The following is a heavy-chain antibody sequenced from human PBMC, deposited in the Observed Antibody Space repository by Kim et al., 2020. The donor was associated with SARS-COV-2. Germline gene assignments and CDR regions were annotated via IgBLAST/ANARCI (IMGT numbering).Heavy chain of an antibody. CDR1: GFSFSNYG. V-gene: IGHV3-33*06. D-gene: IGHD2-2*01. CDR3: AKSVVPAGYNYYYAMEV. Sequence: GGSLRLSCAASGFSFSNYGIYWVRQAPGKGLEWVALIWYDGSNKYYGDSVKGRFTISRDNSKNTVYLQVNSLRAEDTAVYYCAKSVVPAGYNYYYAMEVWGQGTTVTVSS. CDR2: IWYDGSNK. J-gene: IGHJ6*02.